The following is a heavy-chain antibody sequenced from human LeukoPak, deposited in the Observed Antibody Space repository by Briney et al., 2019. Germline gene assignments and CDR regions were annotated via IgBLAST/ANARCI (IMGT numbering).Heavy chain of an antibody. CDR2: ISAYNGNT. V-gene: IGHV1-18*01. J-gene: IGHJ4*02. CDR1: GDTFTSPG. Sequence: ASDKVSGKASGDTFTSPGISWVRQDTGQGLELIKCISAYNGNTNYAQKLQGRVTMTTDTSTSTAYMELRSLRSDDTAVYYCARDPGSITMVRGVPNYFDYWGQGTLVTVSS. CDR3: ARDPGSITMVRGVPNYFDY. D-gene: IGHD3-10*01.